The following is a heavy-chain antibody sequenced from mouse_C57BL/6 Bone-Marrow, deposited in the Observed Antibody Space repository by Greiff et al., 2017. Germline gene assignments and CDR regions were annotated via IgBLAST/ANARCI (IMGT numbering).Heavy chain of an antibody. V-gene: IGHV5-17*02. CDR2: ISSGSSAI. D-gene: IGHD2-10*01. CDR3: ARDLLGNAMDY. J-gene: IGHJ4*01. CDR1: GFTFSSFG. Sequence: DVMLVESGGGLVQPGGSRKLSCAASGFTFSSFGMHWVRQAPEKGLEWVAYISSGSSAIYYADTLKGRFTISRDNPRNTLFLQMTSLRSDDTAMYYCARDLLGNAMDYWGQGTSVTVSS.